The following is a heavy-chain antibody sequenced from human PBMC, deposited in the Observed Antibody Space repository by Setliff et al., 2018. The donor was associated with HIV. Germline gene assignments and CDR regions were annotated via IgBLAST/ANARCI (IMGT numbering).Heavy chain of an antibody. J-gene: IGHJ6*03. CDR3: ARHRDPPGTSWIYYYYYMDL. D-gene: IGHD6-13*01. CDR1: GGSISSSTYF. V-gene: IGHV4-39*01. Sequence: NPSETLSLTCTVSGGSISSSTYFWGWVRQPPGKGLEWIGTIYSSGSPSYNPSLSSRLTISVDTSKNHASLRLSSVTAADTGVYYCARHRDPPGTSWIYYYYYMDLWGEGTTVTVSS. CDR2: IYSSGSP.